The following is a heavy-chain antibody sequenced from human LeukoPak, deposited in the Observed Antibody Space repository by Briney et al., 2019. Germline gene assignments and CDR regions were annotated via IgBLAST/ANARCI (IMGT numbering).Heavy chain of an antibody. CDR3: AKESGYNGSGSYYSAGFCGY. J-gene: IGHJ4*02. V-gene: IGHV3-23*01. D-gene: IGHD3-10*01. Sequence: GGSLRLSCAASGFTFSSYAMSWVRQAPGKGLEWVSAISGSGGSTYYADSVKGRFTISRDNCKNTLYLQMNSPRAEDTAVYYCAKESGYNGSGSYYSAGFCGYWGQGTLVTVSS. CDR2: ISGSGGST. CDR1: GFTFSSYA.